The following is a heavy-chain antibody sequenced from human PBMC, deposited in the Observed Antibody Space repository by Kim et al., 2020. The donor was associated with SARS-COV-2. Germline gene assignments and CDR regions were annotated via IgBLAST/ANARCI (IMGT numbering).Heavy chain of an antibody. J-gene: IGHJ3*02. CDR3: ARDPGYYDSADAFDI. Sequence: PFLKSRVTMSVDTTKNQFSLKLSSVTAADTAVYYCARDPGYYDSADAFDIWGQGTIVTVSS. D-gene: IGHD3-22*01. V-gene: IGHV4-4*07.